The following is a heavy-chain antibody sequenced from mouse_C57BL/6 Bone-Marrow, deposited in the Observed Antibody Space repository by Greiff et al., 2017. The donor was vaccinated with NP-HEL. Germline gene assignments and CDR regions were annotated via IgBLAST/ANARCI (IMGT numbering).Heavy chain of an antibody. V-gene: IGHV3-6*01. D-gene: IGHD1-1*01. CDR1: GYSITSGYY. J-gene: IGHJ4*01. CDR2: ISYDGSN. CDR3: AGITTGGSYAMDY. Sequence: EVQLQESGPGLVKPSQSLSLTCSVTGYSITSGYYWNWIRQFPGNKLEWMGYISYDGSNNYNPSLKNRISITRDTSKNQFFLKLNSVTTEDTATYYCAGITTGGSYAMDYWGQGTSVTVSS.